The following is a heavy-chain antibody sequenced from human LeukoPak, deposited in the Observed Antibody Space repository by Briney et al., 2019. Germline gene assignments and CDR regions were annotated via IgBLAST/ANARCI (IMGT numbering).Heavy chain of an antibody. CDR1: GYTFTSYG. CDR3: ARDPLRGYSYGFHFDY. V-gene: IGHV1-18*01. Sequence: ASVKVSCKASGYTFTSYGISWVRQAPGQGLEWMGWISAYNGNTNYAQKLQGRVTMTTDTSTSTAYMELRSLRSDDTAVYYCARDPLRGYSYGFHFDYWGQGTLVTVSS. D-gene: IGHD5-18*01. J-gene: IGHJ4*02. CDR2: ISAYNGNT.